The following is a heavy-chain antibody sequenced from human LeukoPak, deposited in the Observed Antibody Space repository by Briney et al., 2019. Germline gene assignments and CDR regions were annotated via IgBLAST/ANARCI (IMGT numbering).Heavy chain of an antibody. CDR1: GFTVSSNY. CDR3: ASPLSGGLYYYYGMDV. V-gene: IGHV3-66*01. Sequence: GGSLRLSCAASGFTVSSNYMSWVRQAPGKGLEWVSVIYSGGSTYYADSVKGRLTISRDNSKNTLYLQMNSLRAEDTAVYYCASPLSGGLYYYYGMDVWGQGTTVTVSS. CDR2: IYSGGST. D-gene: IGHD6-25*01. J-gene: IGHJ6*02.